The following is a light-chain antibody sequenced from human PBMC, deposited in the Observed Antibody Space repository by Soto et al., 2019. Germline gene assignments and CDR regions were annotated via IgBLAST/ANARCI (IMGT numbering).Light chain of an antibody. CDR3: ISYTDRQSYL. CDR1: SSDIGSYDH. J-gene: IGLJ1*01. CDR2: AVS. V-gene: IGLV2-14*03. Sequence: QSALTQPASVSGSPGQSITISCSGTSSDIGSYDHVAWYQQFPGKSPKRIIYAVSYRPSGVSDRFSGSKSGISASLTISGLQTEDEADYYCISYTDRQSYLFGTGTKVTVL.